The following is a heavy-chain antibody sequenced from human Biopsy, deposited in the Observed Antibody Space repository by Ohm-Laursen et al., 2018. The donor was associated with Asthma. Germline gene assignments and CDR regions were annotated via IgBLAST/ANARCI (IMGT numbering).Heavy chain of an antibody. D-gene: IGHD3-3*02. CDR2: IKHYGTEK. CDR1: GFTFGDYC. V-gene: IGHV3-7*01. CDR3: ARTFHFWSPYHAEHYQL. J-gene: IGHJ1*01. Sequence: SLRLSCAASGFTFGDYCMSWVRQVPGKGLEWVANIKHYGTEKNHVDSLKGRFTISRDNAKNSLYLQMNSLRAEDTAVYYCARTFHFWSPYHAEHYQLWGQGTLVTVPS.